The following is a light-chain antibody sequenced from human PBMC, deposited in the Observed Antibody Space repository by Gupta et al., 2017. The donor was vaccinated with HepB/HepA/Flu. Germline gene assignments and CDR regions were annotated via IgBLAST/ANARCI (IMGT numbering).Light chain of an antibody. CDR1: QSISSY. V-gene: IGKV1-39*01. Sequence: DIHMSQSPSTPSASVGDRVTITYRASQSISSYLNWYQQKPVKAPTLLLYAVCSFQIGVPSRFSRSGSWRDFTIPIISMQPADFATFYCQQSDSNPPTFGEGTKVEIK. CDR2: AVC. J-gene: IGKJ1*01. CDR3: QQSDSNPPT.